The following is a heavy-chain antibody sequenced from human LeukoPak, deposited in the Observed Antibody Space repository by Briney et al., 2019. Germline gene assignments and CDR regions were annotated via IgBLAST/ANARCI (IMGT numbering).Heavy chain of an antibody. CDR3: ARDMRHYRNYDSSGYYYNFEY. Sequence: ASVKVPCKASGYIFTSYGISWVRRAPGQGLEWMGWISVNNGYTNYAQKFQGRVTMTTDTSTSTAYMDLRSLRSDDTAVYYCARDMRHYRNYDSSGYYYNFEYWGQGTLVTVSS. D-gene: IGHD3-22*01. V-gene: IGHV1-18*01. J-gene: IGHJ4*02. CDR1: GYIFTSYG. CDR2: ISVNNGYT.